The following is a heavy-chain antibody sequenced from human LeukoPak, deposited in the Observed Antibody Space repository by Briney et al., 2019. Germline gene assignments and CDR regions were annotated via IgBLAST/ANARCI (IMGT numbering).Heavy chain of an antibody. V-gene: IGHV3-20*01. J-gene: IGHJ4*02. CDR1: GFTFDDYG. Sequence: PGGSLRLSCAASGFTFDDYGMSWVSQAPGKGLEWVSAINWNGGSTGYADSVKGRFTISRDNAKNSLYLQMNSLRAEDTALYNCARARGPSTIFGVVVYWGQGTLVTVSS. CDR3: ARARGPSTIFGVVVY. CDR2: INWNGGST. D-gene: IGHD3-3*01.